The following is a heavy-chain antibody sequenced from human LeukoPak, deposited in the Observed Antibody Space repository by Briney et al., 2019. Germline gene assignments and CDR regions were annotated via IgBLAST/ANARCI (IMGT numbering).Heavy chain of an antibody. D-gene: IGHD6-13*01. V-gene: IGHV1-2*02. CDR2: INLNSGET. CDR1: GYTFTDYY. J-gene: IGHJ3*01. Sequence: GASVKVSSKASGYTFTDYYVHWMRQAPGQGLEWMGWINLNSGETRYAQRFQGRLTVTRDTSISTAYMDLNGLRSDDTAVYYCARDSIEAPGLVFDFWGQGTMVTISS. CDR3: ARDSIEAPGLVFDF.